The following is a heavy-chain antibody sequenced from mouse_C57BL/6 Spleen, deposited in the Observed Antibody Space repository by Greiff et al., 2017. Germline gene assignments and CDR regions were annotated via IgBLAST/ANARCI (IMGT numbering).Heavy chain of an antibody. Sequence: VHLVESGPGLVQPSQSLSITCTVSGFSLTSYGVHWVRQSPGKGLEWLGVIWSGGSTDYNAAFISRLSISKDNSKSQVFFKMNSLQADDTAIYYCASLYYDYDVYYAMDYWGQGTSVTVSS. CDR2: IWSGGST. V-gene: IGHV2-2*01. J-gene: IGHJ4*01. CDR1: GFSLTSYG. D-gene: IGHD2-4*01. CDR3: ASLYYDYDVYYAMDY.